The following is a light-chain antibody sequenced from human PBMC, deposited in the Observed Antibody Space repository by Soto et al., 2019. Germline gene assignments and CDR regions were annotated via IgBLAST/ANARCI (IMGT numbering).Light chain of an antibody. CDR1: SSDVGGYNY. CDR2: EVS. J-gene: IGLJ1*01. Sequence: QSVLTQPASVSGSPGQSISISCTGTSSDVGGYNYVSWYQQHPGKAPKLMIYEVSNRPSGDSNRFSGSKSGNTASLTISGLQAEDEADYYCSSYTSSSTPYVFGTGTKATVL. V-gene: IGLV2-14*01. CDR3: SSYTSSSTPYV.